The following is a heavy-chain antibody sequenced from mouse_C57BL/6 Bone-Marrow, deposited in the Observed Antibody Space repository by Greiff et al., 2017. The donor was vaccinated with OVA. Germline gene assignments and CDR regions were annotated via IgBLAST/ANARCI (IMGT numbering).Heavy chain of an antibody. J-gene: IGHJ3*01. Sequence: QVQLQQSGAELVRPGTSVKVSCKASGYAFTNYLIEWVKQRPGQGLVWIGVINPGSGGTNYNEKFKGKATLTADKSSSTAYMQLSSLTSEDSAVYFCARSVMAYWGQGTLVTVSA. CDR1: GYAFTNYL. CDR3: ARSVMAY. V-gene: IGHV1-54*01. CDR2: INPGSGGT.